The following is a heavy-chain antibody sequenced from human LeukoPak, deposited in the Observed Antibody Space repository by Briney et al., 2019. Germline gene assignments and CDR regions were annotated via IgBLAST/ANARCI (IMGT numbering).Heavy chain of an antibody. J-gene: IGHJ4*02. CDR3: ARDYYDSSGYYYGAY. CDR2: ISSRTGTI. CDR1: GFTFNTYI. V-gene: IGHV3-48*04. D-gene: IGHD3-22*01. Sequence: GGSLRLSCAASGFTFNTYIMNWVRQAPGKGLEWVSYISSRTGTIYYTDSVRGRFTISTDNAKNSLYLQMNSLRAEDTAVYYCARDYYDSSGYYYGAYWGQGTLVTVSS.